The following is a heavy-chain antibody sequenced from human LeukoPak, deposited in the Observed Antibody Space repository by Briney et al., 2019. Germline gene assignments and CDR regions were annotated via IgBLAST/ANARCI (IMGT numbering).Heavy chain of an antibody. D-gene: IGHD6-19*01. V-gene: IGHV4-59*08. CDR1: GGSISSYY. J-gene: IGHJ4*02. CDR2: IYYSGST. Sequence: SETLSLTCTVSGGSISSYYWSWIRQPPGKGLEWIGYIYYSGSTNYNPSLKSRVTISADTSKKQFSLKLSSVTAADTAVYYCASSGWYLSSFNWGQGTLVTVSS. CDR3: ASSGWYLSSFN.